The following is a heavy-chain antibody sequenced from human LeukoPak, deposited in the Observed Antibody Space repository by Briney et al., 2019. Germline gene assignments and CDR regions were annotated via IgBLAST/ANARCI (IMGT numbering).Heavy chain of an antibody. J-gene: IGHJ5*02. D-gene: IGHD3-22*01. V-gene: IGHV4-59*01. CDR2: IYYSGST. CDR1: GGSISSYY. Sequence: SETLSLTCTVSGGSISSYYWSWIRQPPGKGLEWIGYIYYSGSTNYNPSLKSRVTISVDTSKNQFSLKLSSVTAADTAVYYCAREQRYYYHSSGYKYRNWFDPWGQGTLVTVSS. CDR3: AREQRYYYHSSGYKYRNWFDP.